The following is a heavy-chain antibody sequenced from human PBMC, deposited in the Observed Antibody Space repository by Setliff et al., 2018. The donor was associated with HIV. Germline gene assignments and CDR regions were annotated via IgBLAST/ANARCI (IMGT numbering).Heavy chain of an antibody. CDR3: ARPRLRGSGAFDI. J-gene: IGHJ3*02. V-gene: IGHV4-39*01. D-gene: IGHD2-21*01. CDR1: GDSISSSTFY. CDR2: IYYSGTT. Sequence: SETLSLTCTVSGDSISSSTFYWGWIRQHPGKGLEWIGSIYYSGTTYYNPSLKSRVAISVDTSKNQFSLTLSSVTAADTAVYYCARPRLRGSGAFDIWGQGTMVTV.